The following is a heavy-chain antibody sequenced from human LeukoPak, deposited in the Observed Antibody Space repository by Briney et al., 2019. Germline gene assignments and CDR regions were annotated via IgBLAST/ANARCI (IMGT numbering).Heavy chain of an antibody. CDR3: ASAAGWEFGY. CDR2: IKEDGSDK. Sequence: GGSLRLSCVASVSSGLTRWMNWVRQAPGKGLEWVAIIKEDGSDKYHVDSVKGRFTISRDNAKNSVYLQMNSLRVEDTAVYYCASAAGWEFGYWGQGTLVTVSS. V-gene: IGHV3-7*01. J-gene: IGHJ4*02. D-gene: IGHD1-26*01. CDR1: VSSGLTRW.